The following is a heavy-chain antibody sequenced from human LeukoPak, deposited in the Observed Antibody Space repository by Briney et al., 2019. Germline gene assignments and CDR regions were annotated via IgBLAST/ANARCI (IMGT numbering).Heavy chain of an antibody. CDR1: GGTLSSYA. CDR2: IIPIFGTA. V-gene: IGHV1-69*13. Sequence: ASVKVSCKASGGTLSSYAISWVRQAPGQGLEWMGGIIPIFGTANYAQKFQGGVTITADESTSTAYMELSSLRSEDTAVYYCARTYCSSTSCYEVDYWGQGTLVTVSS. CDR3: ARTYCSSTSCYEVDY. D-gene: IGHD2-2*01. J-gene: IGHJ4*02.